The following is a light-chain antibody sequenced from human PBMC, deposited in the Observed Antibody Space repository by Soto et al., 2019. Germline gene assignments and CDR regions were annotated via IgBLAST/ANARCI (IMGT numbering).Light chain of an antibody. CDR1: QSISSY. Sequence: DIQMTQSPSSLSASVGDRVTITCRASQSISSYLNWYQQKTGKDPKLLIYAASSLQSGVTSRFSGSGSGTDFTLKLSSLQPEELATYDCQQSYSTPLTVGGFTKVELK. CDR2: AAS. CDR3: QQSYSTPLT. J-gene: IGKJ4*01. V-gene: IGKV1-39*01.